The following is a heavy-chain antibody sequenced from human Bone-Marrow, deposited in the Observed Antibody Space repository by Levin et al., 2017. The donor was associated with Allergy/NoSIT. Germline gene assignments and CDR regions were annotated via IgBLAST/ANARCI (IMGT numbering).Heavy chain of an antibody. Sequence: PGGSLRLSCKASGYTFTSYYIHWVRQAPGQGLEWMGLINPSGGSTTYAQKFQGRVTMTRDTSTSTVYMELSSLRSEDTAVYYCAREAYGSGSSNFDYWGQGTLVTVSS. CDR3: AREAYGSGSSNFDY. V-gene: IGHV1-46*01. CDR1: GYTFTSYY. CDR2: INPSGGST. D-gene: IGHD3-10*01. J-gene: IGHJ4*02.